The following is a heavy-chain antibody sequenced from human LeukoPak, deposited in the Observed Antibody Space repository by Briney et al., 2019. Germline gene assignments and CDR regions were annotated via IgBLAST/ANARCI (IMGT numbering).Heavy chain of an antibody. Sequence: SGGSLRLSCAASGFTFSSYAMHWVRQAPGKGLEWVAIISYDGSNKFYADSVKGRFTISRDNSKNTLFLQMDSLRAEDTAVYYCAKDQSDYAGYYFDYWGQGTLVTVCS. J-gene: IGHJ4*02. CDR3: AKDQSDYAGYYFDY. D-gene: IGHD4-17*01. CDR1: GFTFSSYA. CDR2: ISYDGSNK. V-gene: IGHV3-30*18.